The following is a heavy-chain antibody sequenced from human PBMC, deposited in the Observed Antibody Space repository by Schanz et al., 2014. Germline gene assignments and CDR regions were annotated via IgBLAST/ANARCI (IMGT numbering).Heavy chain of an antibody. CDR2: IWSDGSGK. J-gene: IGHJ6*02. D-gene: IGHD3-9*01. V-gene: IGHV3-33*08. Sequence: QVQLLQFGGGVVQPGRSLRLSCAASGFTFSSYAMHWVRQAPGKGLEWVAVIWSDGSGKYYADSVKGRFTISRDSPKNTLYLQMNSLRAEDTALYYCARESGPYYDKSMDVWGQGTTVAVSS. CDR3: ARESGPYYDKSMDV. CDR1: GFTFSSYA.